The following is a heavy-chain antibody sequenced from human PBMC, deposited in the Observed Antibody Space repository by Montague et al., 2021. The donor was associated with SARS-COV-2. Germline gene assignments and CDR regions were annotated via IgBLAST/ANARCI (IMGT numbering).Heavy chain of an antibody. CDR1: GAYVSRGNYY. D-gene: IGHD3-22*01. J-gene: IGHJ5*02. V-gene: IGHV4-61*01. CDR3: PRATRSIVVLNWFDP. Sequence: SETLSLTCSVSGAYVSRGNYYWSWIRQPPGRGLEWIGYVFYTGNTNYNPSLKSRVTISVDTSKNQFSLKLSSVTAADTAVYYCPRATRSIVVLNWFDPWGQGTLVTVSS. CDR2: VFYTGNT.